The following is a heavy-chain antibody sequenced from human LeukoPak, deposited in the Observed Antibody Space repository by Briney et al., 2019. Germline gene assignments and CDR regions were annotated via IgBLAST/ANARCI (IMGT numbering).Heavy chain of an antibody. CDR1: GFTFSSYS. V-gene: IGHV3-21*01. Sequence: WALRLSCAASGFTFSSYSMNWVRQAPGKGLEWVSSISSSSSYIYYADSVKGRFTISRDNAKNSLYLQMNSLRAEDTAVYYCARQIWFGELSDGMDVWGQGTTVTVSS. CDR3: ARQIWFGELSDGMDV. CDR2: ISSSSSYI. D-gene: IGHD3-10*01. J-gene: IGHJ6*02.